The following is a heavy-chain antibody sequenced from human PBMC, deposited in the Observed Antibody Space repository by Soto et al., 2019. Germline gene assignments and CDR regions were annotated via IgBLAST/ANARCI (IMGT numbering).Heavy chain of an antibody. D-gene: IGHD2-8*01. CDR3: VSWVSAHFDN. CDR1: GFSVDYG. J-gene: IGHJ4*02. V-gene: IGHV3-23*01. CDR2: VGYYGVTT. Sequence: EVQLLESGGALVQPGGSLRLSCAASGFSVDYGMTWVRQAPGKGLEWVSTVGYYGVTTNYADSVKGSFTISRDRSRKTIDLQLTNLRAEDTALYYCVSWVSAHFDNWGQGTLVSVSS.